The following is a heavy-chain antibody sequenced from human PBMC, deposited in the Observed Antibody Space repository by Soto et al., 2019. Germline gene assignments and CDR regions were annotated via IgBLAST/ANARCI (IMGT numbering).Heavy chain of an antibody. D-gene: IGHD2-15*01. CDR3: ARELGGGIDY. CDR2: IYYSGST. V-gene: IGHV4-30-4*01. CDR1: GGSISSGDYY. Sequence: PSETLSLNCTVPGGSISSGDYYWSWIRQPPGKGLEWIGYIYYSGSTYYNPSLKSRVTISVDTSKNQFSLKLSSVTAADTAVYYCARELGGGIDYWGQGTLVTVSS. J-gene: IGHJ4*02.